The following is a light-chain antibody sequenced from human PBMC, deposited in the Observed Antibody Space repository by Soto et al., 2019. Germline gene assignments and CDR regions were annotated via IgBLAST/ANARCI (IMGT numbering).Light chain of an antibody. Sequence: QSALTQPRSVSGSPGQSVTISCTATGSDVGDSSHVSWYQLHPGKAPKLMIYEVNNRPSGVPDRFSGSKSGSTASLTISGLQAEDESEYYCAAWDHSLNSRVFGGGTKLTVL. CDR1: GSDVGDSSH. J-gene: IGLJ2*01. V-gene: IGLV2-11*01. CDR2: EVN. CDR3: AAWDHSLNSRV.